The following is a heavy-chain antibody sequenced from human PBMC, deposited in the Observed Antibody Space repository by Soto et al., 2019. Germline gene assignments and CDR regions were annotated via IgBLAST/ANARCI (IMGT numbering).Heavy chain of an antibody. V-gene: IGHV3-73*01. CDR1: GFTFSGSA. CDR2: IRSKANSYAT. Sequence: EVQLVESGGGLVQPGGSLKLSCAASGFTFSGSAMHWVRQASGKGLEWVGRIRSKANSYATADAASVKGRFTISRDDQKHTAYRQMNRLKPEDTDVSYGTREGVRGVIIGYYYCEMDVWGRGSTVTVSS. CDR3: TREGVRGVIIGYYYCEMDV. D-gene: IGHD3-10*01. J-gene: IGHJ6*02.